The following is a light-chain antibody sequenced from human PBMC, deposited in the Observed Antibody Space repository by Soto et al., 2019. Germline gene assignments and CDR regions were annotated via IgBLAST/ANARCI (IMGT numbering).Light chain of an antibody. CDR2: EVS. CDR3: FSYTSSGTYV. J-gene: IGLJ1*01. Sequence: QSALTQPASVSGSPGQSITISCTGTSSDVGNYKYVSRYQQHPGKAPKLMIYEVSNRPSGVSNRFSGSKSGNTASLTISGLQAEDETDYYCFSYTSSGTYVFGTGTQLTVL. CDR1: SSDVGNYKY. V-gene: IGLV2-14*01.